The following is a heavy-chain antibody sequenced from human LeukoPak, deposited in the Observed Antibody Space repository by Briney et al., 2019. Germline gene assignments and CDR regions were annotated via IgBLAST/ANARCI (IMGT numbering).Heavy chain of an antibody. CDR1: GYTFTSYD. CDR3: AGRIGIAVAPVP. Sequence: ASVKVSCRASGYTFTSYDINWVRQATGQGLEWMGWMNPNSGNTGYAQKFQGRVTMTRNTSISTAYMELSSLRSEDTAVYYCAGRIGIAVAPVPWGQGTLVTVSS. CDR2: MNPNSGNT. D-gene: IGHD6-19*01. J-gene: IGHJ5*02. V-gene: IGHV1-8*01.